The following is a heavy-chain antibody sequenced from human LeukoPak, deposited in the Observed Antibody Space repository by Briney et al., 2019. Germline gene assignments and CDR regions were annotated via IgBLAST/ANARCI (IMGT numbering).Heavy chain of an antibody. CDR3: ARHSRGRWYVFDY. J-gene: IGHJ4*02. Sequence: GGSLRLSCAVSGLRVGSYDMSWVRQAPGKGPEWVSTIRGSGGGTHYADSVKGRFTISRDNSNNTLYLQMNSLRAEDTAVYYCARHSRGRWYVFDYWGQGTLVTVSS. V-gene: IGHV3-23*01. CDR2: IRGSGGGT. CDR1: GLRVGSYD. D-gene: IGHD6-13*01.